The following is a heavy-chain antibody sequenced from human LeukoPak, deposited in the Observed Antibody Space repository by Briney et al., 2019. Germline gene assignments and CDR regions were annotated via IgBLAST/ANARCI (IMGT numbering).Heavy chain of an antibody. V-gene: IGHV3-21*01. J-gene: IGHJ6*03. CDR1: GFTFSSYS. CDR3: VRGSEPQLPPWGISYYYYMDV. D-gene: IGHD2-2*01. Sequence: GGSLRLSCAASGFTFSSYSMNWVRQAPGKGLEWVSSISSSSSYIYYADSVKGRFTISRDNAKNSLYLQMNSLRAEDTAVYYCVRGSEPQLPPWGISYYYYMDVWGKGTTVTVSS. CDR2: ISSSSSYI.